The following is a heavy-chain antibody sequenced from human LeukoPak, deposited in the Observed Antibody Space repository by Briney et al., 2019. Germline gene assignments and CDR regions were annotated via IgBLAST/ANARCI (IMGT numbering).Heavy chain of an antibody. V-gene: IGHV3-23*01. CDR2: IRSSGDST. CDR1: GFTFPTYT. Sequence: GGSLRLSCAASGFTFPTYTMSWVRQAPGKGLEWVSAIRSSGDSTYYVDSAKGRFTISRDNSKNTLYLQMNSLRAEDTALYYCAKGGAVTGTMYFQYWGQGTLVTVSS. CDR3: AKGGAVTGTMYFQY. J-gene: IGHJ1*01. D-gene: IGHD6-19*01.